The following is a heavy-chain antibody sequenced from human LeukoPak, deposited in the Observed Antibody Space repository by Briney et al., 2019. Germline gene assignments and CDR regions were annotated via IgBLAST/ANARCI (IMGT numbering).Heavy chain of an antibody. D-gene: IGHD5-18*01. Sequence: SQTLSLTCTVSGGSISSGDYSWSWIRQPPGKGLEWIGYIYYSGSTYYNPSLKSRVTISVDTSKNQFSLKLSSVTAADTAVYYCAREDSYAVVRWFDPWGQGTLVTVSS. CDR3: AREDSYAVVRWFDP. CDR1: GGSISSGDYS. V-gene: IGHV4-30-4*01. J-gene: IGHJ5*02. CDR2: IYYSGST.